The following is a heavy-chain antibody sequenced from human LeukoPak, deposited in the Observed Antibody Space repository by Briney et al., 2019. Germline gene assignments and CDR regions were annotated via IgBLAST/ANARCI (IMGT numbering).Heavy chain of an antibody. Sequence: GASVKVSCKASGYAFTSYGISWVRQAPGQGLEWMGWISEYNGNTNYAQKLQGRVTVTTDASTSTAHMELRSLRSDDTALYYCARDPRLYSENYVSSPFDYWGQGTLVTVSS. V-gene: IGHV1-18*01. J-gene: IGHJ4*02. CDR1: GYAFTSYG. D-gene: IGHD1-26*01. CDR3: ARDPRLYSENYVSSPFDY. CDR2: ISEYNGNT.